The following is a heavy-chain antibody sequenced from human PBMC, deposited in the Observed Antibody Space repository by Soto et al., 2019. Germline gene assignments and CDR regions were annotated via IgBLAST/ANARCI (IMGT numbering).Heavy chain of an antibody. Sequence: ETLSLTCTVSGGSISSSSYYWGWIRQPPGKGLEWIGSIYYSGSTYYNPSLKSRVTISVDTSKNQFSLKLSSVTAADTAVYYCARHRPSYDILTGYGEYYFDYWGQGTLVTVSS. D-gene: IGHD3-9*01. CDR1: GGSISSSSYY. CDR3: ARHRPSYDILTGYGEYYFDY. CDR2: IYYSGST. V-gene: IGHV4-39*01. J-gene: IGHJ4*02.